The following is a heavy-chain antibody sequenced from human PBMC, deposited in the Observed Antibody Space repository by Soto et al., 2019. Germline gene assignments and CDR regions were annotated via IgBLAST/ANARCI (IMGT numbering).Heavy chain of an antibody. J-gene: IGHJ4*02. V-gene: IGHV1-18*01. D-gene: IGHD2-15*01. CDR2: ISGYNDNT. CDR3: ARVRYCSGGSCHSNPLDY. Sequence: QVQLVQSGTEVKKPGASVTVSCKTYGYTFTNYGISWVRQAPGQGPEWMGWISGYNDNTDYAQNLQGRVTMTTDTSTSTAYMELRSLRSDDTAVYYCARVRYCSGGSCHSNPLDYWGQGTLVTVSS. CDR1: GYTFTNYG.